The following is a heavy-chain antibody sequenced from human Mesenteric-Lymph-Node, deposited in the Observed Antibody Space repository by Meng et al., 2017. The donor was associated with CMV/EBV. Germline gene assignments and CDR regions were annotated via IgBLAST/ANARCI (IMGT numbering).Heavy chain of an antibody. V-gene: IGHV4-34*01. CDR1: FSGYY. D-gene: IGHD4/OR15-4a*01. CDR2: INHSGST. Sequence: FSGYYWSWISQPPGKGLEWIGEINHSGSTNYNPSLKSRVTISGDTSKNQFSLKLRTVTAADTAVYYCARIRYDYGGYMTRKNWYFDLWGRGTLVTVSS. CDR3: ARIRYDYGGYMTRKNWYFDL. J-gene: IGHJ2*01.